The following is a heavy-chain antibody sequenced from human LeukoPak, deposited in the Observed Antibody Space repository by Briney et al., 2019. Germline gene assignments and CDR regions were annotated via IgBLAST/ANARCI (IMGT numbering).Heavy chain of an antibody. J-gene: IGHJ4*02. Sequence: PSETLSLTCAVYGGSLKYYYWTWIRQSPGKGLEWIGEIIHTESASYNPSLKSRVTISVDTSKNQFSLKLNFVTAADTAVYYCARRAIEVAGNLGPFDYWGQGTLVTVSS. CDR2: IIHTESA. CDR1: GGSLKYYY. V-gene: IGHV4-34*12. D-gene: IGHD6-19*01. CDR3: ARRAIEVAGNLGPFDY.